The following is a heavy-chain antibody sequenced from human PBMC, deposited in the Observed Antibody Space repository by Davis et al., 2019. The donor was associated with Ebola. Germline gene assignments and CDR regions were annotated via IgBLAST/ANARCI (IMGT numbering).Heavy chain of an antibody. D-gene: IGHD5-12*01. Sequence: SVKVSCKASGGTFSSYAISWVRQAPGQGLEWMGGIIPIFGTANYAQKFQGRVTITADESTSTAYMELSSLRSEDTAVYYCARSHSGYDEGIDYWGQGTLVTVSS. V-gene: IGHV1-69*13. CDR1: GGTFSSYA. CDR2: IIPIFGTA. CDR3: ARSHSGYDEGIDY. J-gene: IGHJ4*02.